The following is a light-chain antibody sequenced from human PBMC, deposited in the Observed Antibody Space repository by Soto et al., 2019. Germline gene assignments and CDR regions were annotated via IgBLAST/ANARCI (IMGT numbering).Light chain of an antibody. J-gene: IGKJ5*01. CDR1: QSVSSN. Sequence: EIGLTQSPATLSVSPGERATLSCRASQSVSSNLAWYQQKPGQTPRLLIYGASTRAIGIPERFSGSGSGTDFTLTISRLEPEDFAVYYCQQYGSSPPITFGQGTRLEIK. CDR2: GAS. V-gene: IGKV3-20*01. CDR3: QQYGSSPPIT.